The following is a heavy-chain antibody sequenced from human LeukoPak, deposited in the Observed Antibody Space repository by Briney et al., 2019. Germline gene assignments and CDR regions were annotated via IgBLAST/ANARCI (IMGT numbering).Heavy chain of an antibody. CDR2: IWYDGSNK. V-gene: IGHV3-33*08. J-gene: IGHJ5*02. CDR3: ARDWLRGPTENWFDP. CDR1: GFTFSSYA. D-gene: IGHD5-12*01. Sequence: GGSLRLSCAASGFTFSSYAMHWVRQAPGKGLEWVAVIWYDGSNKYYADSVKGRFTISRDNSKNTLYLQMNSLRAEDTAVYYCARDWLRGPTENWFDPWGQGTLVTVSS.